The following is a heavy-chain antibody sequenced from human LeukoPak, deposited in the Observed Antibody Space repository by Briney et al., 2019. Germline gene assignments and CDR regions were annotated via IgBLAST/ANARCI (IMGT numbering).Heavy chain of an antibody. D-gene: IGHD3-22*01. CDR2: INPSGGST. V-gene: IGHV1-46*01. J-gene: IGHJ4*02. Sequence: ASVKVSRKASGYTFTSYYMHWVPQAPGQGLEWMGIINPSGGSTSYAQKFQGRVTMTRDTSTSTVYMELSSLRSEDTAVYYCPSVSDYYDSSGTRDYWGQGTLVTVSS. CDR3: PSVSDYYDSSGTRDY. CDR1: GYTFTSYY.